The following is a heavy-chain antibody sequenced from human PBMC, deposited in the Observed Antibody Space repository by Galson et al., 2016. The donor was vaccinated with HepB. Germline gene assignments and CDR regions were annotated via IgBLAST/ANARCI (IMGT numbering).Heavy chain of an antibody. CDR1: GGSISSSSYY. J-gene: IGHJ3*02. V-gene: IGHV4-39*07. Sequence: SETLSLTCTVSGGSISSSSYYWDWIRQPPGKGLEWVGSIFYSGSTYYNPSLKSRVTISMDKSKNHLSLDLNSVTAADTAVYYCAREFAADAFDIWGQGTMVTVSS. CDR2: IFYSGST. D-gene: IGHD3-10*01. CDR3: AREFAADAFDI.